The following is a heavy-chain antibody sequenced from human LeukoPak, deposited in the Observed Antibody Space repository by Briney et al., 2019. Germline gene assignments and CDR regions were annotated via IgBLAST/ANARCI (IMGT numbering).Heavy chain of an antibody. Sequence: PSETLSLTCTVSGGSISTYYWSWIRQPAGRGLEWIGRIYTSGSTNYNPSLKSRVTMSVDTSKNQFSLKLSSVTAAVTAVYYCAREEEQMARGLDPWGQGALVTVSS. CDR1: GGSISTYY. J-gene: IGHJ5*02. CDR2: IYTSGST. CDR3: AREEEQMARGLDP. D-gene: IGHD5-24*01. V-gene: IGHV4-4*07.